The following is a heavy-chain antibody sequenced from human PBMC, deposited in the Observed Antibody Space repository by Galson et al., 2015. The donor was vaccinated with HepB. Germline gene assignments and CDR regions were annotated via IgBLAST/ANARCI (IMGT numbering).Heavy chain of an antibody. J-gene: IGHJ6*02. CDR2: IKEDGSEK. CDR3: ARDQVGGWYGARDYYGMDV. V-gene: IGHV3-7*03. D-gene: IGHD6-19*01. Sequence: LRLSCAASGFTFSSYWMSWVRQAPGKGLEWVANIKEDGSEKYYVDSVRGRFTISRDNAKNSLHLQMNSLRAEDTAVYYCARDQVGGWYGARDYYGMDVWGQGTTVTVSS. CDR1: GFTFSSYW.